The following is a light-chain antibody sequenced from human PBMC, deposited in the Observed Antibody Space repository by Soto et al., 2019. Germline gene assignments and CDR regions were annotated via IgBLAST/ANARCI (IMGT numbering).Light chain of an antibody. CDR2: FNS. CDR1: NIGSKP. Sequence: SYVLTQSPSVSVAPGKTAKITCGGNNIGSKPVHWYQQRPGQAPVLVIYFNSGRPSGIPERFSGSNSADTATLTISRVETGDEADYHCQVWDSSGDRVVFGGGTKLTVL. J-gene: IGLJ2*01. CDR3: QVWDSSGDRVV. V-gene: IGLV3-21*04.